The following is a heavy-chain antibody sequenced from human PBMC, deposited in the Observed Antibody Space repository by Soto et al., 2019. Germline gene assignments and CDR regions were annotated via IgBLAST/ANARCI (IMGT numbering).Heavy chain of an antibody. V-gene: IGHV3-21*06. Sequence: VQLVESGGGLVKPGGSLRLSCEGSGFNFSSYSMNWVRQAPGKGLEGVSNISYRSDYIYADTVKGRFTISRDNAKDSLYLQMISLRAEDTVVYFCAREPLFAGYYYYVEVWGKGTTVTVSS. CDR2: ISYRSDYI. J-gene: IGHJ6*03. CDR3: AREPLFAGYYYYVEV. D-gene: IGHD3-16*01. CDR1: GFNFSSYS.